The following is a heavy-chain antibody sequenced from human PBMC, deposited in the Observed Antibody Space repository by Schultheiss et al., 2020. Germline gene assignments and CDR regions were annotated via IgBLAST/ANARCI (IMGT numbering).Heavy chain of an antibody. D-gene: IGHD2-2*01. CDR3: ARGLSRSTSYLVLIPAASSRWFDP. V-gene: IGHV4-39*01. CDR2: IYYSGST. CDR1: GGSISSSSYY. J-gene: IGHJ5*02. Sequence: SETLSLTCTVSGGSISSSSYYWGWIRQPPGKGLEWIGNIYYSGSTYYNPSLKSRVTISVDTSKNQFSLKLSSVTAADTAVYYCARGLSRSTSYLVLIPAASSRWFDPWGQGTVVTVSS.